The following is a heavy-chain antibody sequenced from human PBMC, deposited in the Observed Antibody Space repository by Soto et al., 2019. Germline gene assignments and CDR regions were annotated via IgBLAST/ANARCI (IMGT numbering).Heavy chain of an antibody. Sequence: SETLSLTCTVSGGSISSGDYYWSWIRQPPGEGLEWIGYIYYSGSTYYNPSLKSRVTISVDTSKNQFSLKLSSVTAADTAVYYCARNHGDYVDYWGQGTLVTVSS. CDR2: IYYSGST. V-gene: IGHV4-30-4*02. CDR3: ARNHGDYVDY. CDR1: GGSISSGDYY. D-gene: IGHD4-17*01. J-gene: IGHJ4*02.